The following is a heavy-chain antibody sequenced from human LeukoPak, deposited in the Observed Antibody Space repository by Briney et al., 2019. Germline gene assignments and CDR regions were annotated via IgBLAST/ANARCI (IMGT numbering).Heavy chain of an antibody. J-gene: IGHJ5*02. CDR2: INHSGST. CDR1: GGSFSGYY. Sequence: PSETLSLTCAVYGGSFSGYYWSWIRQPPGKGLEWIGEINHSGSTNYNPSLKSRVTISVDTSKNQFSLKLISVTAADTAVYYCARGRRIVAYRTGFDPWGQGTLVTVSS. D-gene: IGHD2-15*01. CDR3: ARGRRIVAYRTGFDP. V-gene: IGHV4-34*01.